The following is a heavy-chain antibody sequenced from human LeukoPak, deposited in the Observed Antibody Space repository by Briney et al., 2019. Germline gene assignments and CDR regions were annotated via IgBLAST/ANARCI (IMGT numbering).Heavy chain of an antibody. CDR1: GFTFSTYA. CDR3: ARADSQGNWYFDL. D-gene: IGHD3-10*01. CDR2: ISASGGKT. Sequence: GGSLRLSCAASGFTFSTYAMNWVRQAPGKGLEWVSTISASGGKTYYADSVKGRFTISRHDSKNTLYLQMNSLRAEDTAVYYCARADSQGNWYFDLWGRGTLVTVSS. J-gene: IGHJ2*01. V-gene: IGHV3-23*01.